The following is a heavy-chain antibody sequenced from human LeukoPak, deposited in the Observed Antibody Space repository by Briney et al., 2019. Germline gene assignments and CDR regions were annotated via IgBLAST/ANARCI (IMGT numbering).Heavy chain of an antibody. J-gene: IGHJ4*02. CDR1: GFTFSSYG. Sequence: PGGSLRPSCAATGFTFSSYGMHWVRQAPGKGLEWVAFIRYDGSNKYYADSVKGRFTISRDNSKNTLYLQMNSLRAEDTAVYYCAKFGRYSSSWFDYWGQGTLVTVSS. CDR2: IRYDGSNK. CDR3: AKFGRYSSSWFDY. V-gene: IGHV3-30*02. D-gene: IGHD6-13*01.